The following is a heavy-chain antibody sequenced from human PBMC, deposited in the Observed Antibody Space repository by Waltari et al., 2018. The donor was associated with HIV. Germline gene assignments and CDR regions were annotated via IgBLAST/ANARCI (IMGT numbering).Heavy chain of an antibody. D-gene: IGHD7-27*01. Sequence: EVQLVEFGGGLVQPGRSLRLSCAAFGFLFDDFAMQGFRQVPGKGLEWVSVIAWNGGFTGYADSVKGRFTISRDKNSLYLQMNSLRPEDTALYYCVKGSIATTWGHFDFWGQGTLVTVSS. CDR2: IAWNGGFT. V-gene: IGHV3-9*01. J-gene: IGHJ4*02. CDR1: GFLFDDFA. CDR3: VKGSIATTWGHFDF.